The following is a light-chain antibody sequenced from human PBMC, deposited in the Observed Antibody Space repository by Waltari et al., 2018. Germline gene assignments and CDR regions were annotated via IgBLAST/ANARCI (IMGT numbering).Light chain of an antibody. Sequence: PPLTHLPPVSGLPGQSITTPSTGSSSDVGVYTLSSWYQHHPGKAPKLMIYAVTKRPSGVSHRFSGSKSGNTASLTISGLQTEDEADYYCCSYAGSTTSSVVFGTGTKVIVL. CDR1: SSDVGVYTL. CDR2: AVT. CDR3: CSYAGSTTSSVV. J-gene: IGLJ1*01. V-gene: IGLV2-23*02.